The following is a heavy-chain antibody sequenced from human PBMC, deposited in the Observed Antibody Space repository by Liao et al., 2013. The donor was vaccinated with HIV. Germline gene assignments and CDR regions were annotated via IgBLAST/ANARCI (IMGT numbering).Heavy chain of an antibody. CDR1: GSFNIYL. CDR2: INHRGDT. CDR3: ARVTRNFFYSIDV. D-gene: IGHD1-1*01. V-gene: IGHV4-34*01. Sequence: QEQLQQWGDWTVEAFGDPVPHLRPFLGSFNIYLWTWIRQSPGRGLEWIGDINHRGDTNYSPSLRRRLTISVDTSKNQFSLKLTSVTAADTAVYYCARVTRNFFYSIDVWGNGTTVAVSS. J-gene: IGHJ6*03.